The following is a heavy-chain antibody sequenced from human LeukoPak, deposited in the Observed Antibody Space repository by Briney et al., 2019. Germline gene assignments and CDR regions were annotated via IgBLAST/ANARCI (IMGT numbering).Heavy chain of an antibody. CDR2: IYHSGST. D-gene: IGHD6-6*01. CDR1: GGSISSGGYY. J-gene: IGHJ6*03. V-gene: IGHV4-30-2*01. Sequence: SETLSLTFTVSGGSISSGGYYWGWIRQPPGKGLEWIGYIYHSGSTYYNPSLKSRVAMSVDTSKNQFSLKLSSVTAADTAVYYCARVAFLEYSSSSYYYYYYMDVWGKGTTVTVSS. CDR3: ARVAFLEYSSSSYYYYYYMDV.